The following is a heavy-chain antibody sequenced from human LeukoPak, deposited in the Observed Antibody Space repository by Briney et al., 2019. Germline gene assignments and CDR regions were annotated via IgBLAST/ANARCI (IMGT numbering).Heavy chain of an antibody. CDR2: IRWDGGST. J-gene: IGHJ4*02. CDR1: GFTFDDYT. CDR3: AKSTGYSSGWTLDY. V-gene: IGHV3-43*01. Sequence: GGSLRLSCAASGFTFDDYTMHWVRQAPGKGLEWVSLIRWDGGSTYYADSVKGRFTISRDNSKNSLYLQMNSLRTEDTALYYCAKSTGYSSGWTLDYWGQGTLVTVSS. D-gene: IGHD6-19*01.